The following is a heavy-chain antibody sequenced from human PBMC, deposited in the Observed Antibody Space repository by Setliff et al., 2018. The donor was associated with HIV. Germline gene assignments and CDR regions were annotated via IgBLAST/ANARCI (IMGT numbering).Heavy chain of an antibody. D-gene: IGHD6-19*01. J-gene: IGHJ4*02. CDR2: IYSTGST. V-gene: IGHV4-4*07. CDR3: AREHTSGWNVCLDY. Sequence: SETLSLTCAVSGGSISSYYWSWIRQPAGKGLEWIGRIYSTGSTNYNPSLKSRVTMSVDMSKNQFSLELRSVTAADTAIYYCAREHTSGWNVCLDYWGPGTLVTVSS. CDR1: GGSISSYY.